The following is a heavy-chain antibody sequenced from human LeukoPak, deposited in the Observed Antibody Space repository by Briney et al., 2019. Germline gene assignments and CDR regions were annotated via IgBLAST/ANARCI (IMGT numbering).Heavy chain of an antibody. CDR2: ISGSGENT. Sequence: PGGSLRLSCAASGFTFSTYWMSWVRQVPGKGLEWVSAISGSGENTFYADSVKGRFAIARDNSKNTLYLQMNSLRAEDTAVYYCAKGHCSGGSCYGTDYWGQGTLVTVSS. V-gene: IGHV3-23*01. J-gene: IGHJ4*02. CDR1: GFTFSTYW. D-gene: IGHD2-15*01. CDR3: AKGHCSGGSCYGTDY.